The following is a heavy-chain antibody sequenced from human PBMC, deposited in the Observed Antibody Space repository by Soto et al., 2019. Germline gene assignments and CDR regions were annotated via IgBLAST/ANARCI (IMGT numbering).Heavy chain of an antibody. CDR1: GYTFTSYG. V-gene: IGHV1-18*01. Sequence: QVQLVQSGAEVKKPGASVKVSCKASGYTFTSYGISWVRQAPGQGLEWMGWISAYNGNTNYAQKFQGRVTMTTDTSTSTAYMELRSLRSDDTAVYYCARDGEVFWSGYKYYYGMDAWGQGTTVTVSS. CDR2: ISAYNGNT. D-gene: IGHD3-3*01. CDR3: ARDGEVFWSGYKYYYGMDA. J-gene: IGHJ6*02.